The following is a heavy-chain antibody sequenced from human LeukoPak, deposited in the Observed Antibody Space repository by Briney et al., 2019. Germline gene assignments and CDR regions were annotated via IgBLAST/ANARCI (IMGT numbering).Heavy chain of an antibody. D-gene: IGHD1-1*01. V-gene: IGHV3-48*01. J-gene: IGHJ4*02. CDR2: ISRSSGTT. CDR1: KFIFGDYS. CDR3: ARERAYGTQDYLDY. Sequence: GGSLRLSCAASKFIFGDYSMNWVRQAPGKGLEWISYISRSSGTTYYADSVRGRFTISRDNAKNSLFLQMNSLRVEDTAVYYCARERAYGTQDYLDYWGQGTRVTVSS.